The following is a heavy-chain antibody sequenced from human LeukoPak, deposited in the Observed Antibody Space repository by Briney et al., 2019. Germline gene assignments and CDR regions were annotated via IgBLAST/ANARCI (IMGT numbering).Heavy chain of an antibody. Sequence: GGSLSHSCAASGFSVGSNYMSWVRQAPGKGLEWVSVIYNGGTTHYAESVMGRFTISRDDSHNTVHLHMSGLRAEDTAVYYCAREGRSQSFDYWGQGALFAVSS. V-gene: IGHV3-53*01. CDR2: IYNGGTT. CDR1: GFSVGSNY. J-gene: IGHJ4*02. CDR3: AREGRSQSFDY.